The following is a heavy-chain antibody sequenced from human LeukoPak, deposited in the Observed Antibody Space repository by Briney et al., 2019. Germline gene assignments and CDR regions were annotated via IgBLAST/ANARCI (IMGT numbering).Heavy chain of an antibody. CDR2: INHSGST. Sequence: PSETLSLTCAVYGGSFSGYYWSWIRQPPGKGLEWIGEINHSGSTNYNPSLKSRVTISEDTSKNQFSLKLSSVTAADTAVYYCARVYSSSWYYFDFWGQGTLVTVSS. D-gene: IGHD6-13*01. CDR1: GGSFSGYY. V-gene: IGHV4-34*01. J-gene: IGHJ4*02. CDR3: ARVYSSSWYYFDF.